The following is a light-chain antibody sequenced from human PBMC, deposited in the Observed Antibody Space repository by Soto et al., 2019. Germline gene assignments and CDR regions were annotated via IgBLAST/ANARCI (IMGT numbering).Light chain of an antibody. CDR2: DAS. J-gene: IGKJ4*01. V-gene: IGKV1-39*01. Sequence: DVQMTQSPSSLSASVGDSVTITCRASQSVFNHLSWFQQRQGKGPKLLIYDASSLHAGVPSRFSGSGYGTDFTLTISTVQPEDSAIYYCHQSSSTPLTFGGGTRVELK. CDR3: HQSSSTPLT. CDR1: QSVFNH.